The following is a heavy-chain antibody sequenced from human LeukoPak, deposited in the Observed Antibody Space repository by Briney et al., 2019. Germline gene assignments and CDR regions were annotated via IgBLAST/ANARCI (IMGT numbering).Heavy chain of an antibody. CDR2: ISGTSSNI. V-gene: IGHV3-48*01. CDR3: ARSTSSEYDIYHFDY. D-gene: IGHD3-9*01. CDR1: GFTFSNAW. Sequence: GGSLRLSCVASGFTFSNAWMNWVRQAPEKGLEWVSYISGTSSNIYYADSVKGRFTISRDNSKNTLYLQMNSLRAEDTAVYYCARSTSSEYDIYHFDYWGQGTLVTVSS. J-gene: IGHJ4*02.